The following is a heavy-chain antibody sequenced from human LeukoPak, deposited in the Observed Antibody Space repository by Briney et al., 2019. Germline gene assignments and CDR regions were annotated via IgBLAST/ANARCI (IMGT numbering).Heavy chain of an antibody. Sequence: PSETLSLTCTVSGCSISSYYWSWIRQPPGKGLEWIGYIYYSGSTNYNPSLKSRVTISVDTSKKQFSLKLSSVTAADTAVYYCARGAGVLRFLEWLLYFDPWGQGTLVTVSS. V-gene: IGHV4-59*01. CDR2: IYYSGST. D-gene: IGHD3-3*01. J-gene: IGHJ5*02. CDR1: GCSISSYY. CDR3: ARGAGVLRFLEWLLYFDP.